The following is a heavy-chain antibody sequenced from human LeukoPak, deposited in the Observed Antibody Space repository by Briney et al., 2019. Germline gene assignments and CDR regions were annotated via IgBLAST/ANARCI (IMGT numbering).Heavy chain of an antibody. D-gene: IGHD3-9*01. CDR3: AREGSYYDILTGYYMDYFDY. Sequence: GGSLRLSCAASGFTVISNLMTWVRQSPGRGLEWLSSIYSGGATYYADSVKGRFTISRDNAKNSLYLQMDSLRAEDTAVYYCAREGSYYDILTGYYMDYFDYWGQGTLVTVSS. CDR1: GFTVISNL. J-gene: IGHJ4*02. V-gene: IGHV3-53*01. CDR2: IYSGGAT.